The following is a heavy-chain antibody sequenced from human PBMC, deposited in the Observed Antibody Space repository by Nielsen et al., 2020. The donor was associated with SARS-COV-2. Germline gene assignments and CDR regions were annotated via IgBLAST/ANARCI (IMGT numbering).Heavy chain of an antibody. Sequence: ASVKVSCKTSGYTFTRHTMNWVRQAPGQGLEWMGWINTKTGKSAYAQGFTGRFVFSFDTSVSTAYLQTSSLQADDTATYYCVRGTEGYYGMDVWGQGTTVNVSS. D-gene: IGHD1-1*01. CDR3: VRGTEGYYGMDV. V-gene: IGHV7-4-1*01. J-gene: IGHJ6*02. CDR2: INTKTGKS. CDR1: GYTFTRHT.